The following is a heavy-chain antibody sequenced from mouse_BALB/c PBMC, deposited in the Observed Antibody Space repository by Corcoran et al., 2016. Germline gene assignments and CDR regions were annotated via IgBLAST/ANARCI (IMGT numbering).Heavy chain of an antibody. CDR3: ARGTRDYAMVY. D-gene: IGHD3-3*01. CDR2: ILPGSGST. V-gene: IGHV1-9*01. Sequence: QVQLQQSGAELMKPGASVKISCKATGYTFSSYWIEWVKQRPGHGLEWIGEILPGSGSTNYKEKFKGKATFTADTSSNTAYMQRSSVTSDDSVGYYCARGTRDYAMVYWCQGTAVTASS. CDR1: GYTFSSYW. J-gene: IGHJ4*01.